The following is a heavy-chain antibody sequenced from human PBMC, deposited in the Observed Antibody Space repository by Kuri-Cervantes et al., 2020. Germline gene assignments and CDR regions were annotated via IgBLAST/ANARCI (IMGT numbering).Heavy chain of an antibody. CDR1: GGSFSGYY. CDR2: INHSGST. V-gene: IGHV4-34*01. Sequence: ESLKISCAVYGGSFSGYYWSWIRQPPGKGLEWLGEINHSGSTTLKSRVTISVDTSKNQFSLQLNSVTPEDTAVYYCARGGYYDSSAYYYPFDYWGQGTLVTVSS. D-gene: IGHD3-22*01. CDR3: ARGGYYDSSAYYYPFDY. J-gene: IGHJ4*02.